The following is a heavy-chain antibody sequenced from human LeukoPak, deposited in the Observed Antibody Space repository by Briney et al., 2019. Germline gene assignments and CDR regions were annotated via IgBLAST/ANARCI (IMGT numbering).Heavy chain of an antibody. CDR3: AREGIAAAGWFDP. CDR1: GGTFSSYA. V-gene: IGHV1-69*01. CDR2: IIPIFGTA. D-gene: IGHD6-13*01. Sequence: ASVKVSCKASGGTFSSYAISWVRQAPGQGLEWMGGIIPIFGTANYAQKFQGRVTITADESTRTAYMELSSLRSEDTAVYYCAREGIAAAGWFDPWGQGTLVTVSS. J-gene: IGHJ5*02.